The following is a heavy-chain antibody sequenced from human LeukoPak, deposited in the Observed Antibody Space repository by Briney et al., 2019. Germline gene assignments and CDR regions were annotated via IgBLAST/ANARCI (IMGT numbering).Heavy chain of an antibody. Sequence: SETLSLTCAVYGGSFSDYDWSWIRQPPGKGLEWIGEINQSGDTNCDPSLKSRVSMSIDTSKSQFSLNLRSVTAADTAVYYCARCVPVRTGTTRASFDYWGQGTLVTVSS. D-gene: IGHD1-1*01. CDR2: INQSGDT. CDR3: ARCVPVRTGTTRASFDY. V-gene: IGHV4-34*01. CDR1: GGSFSDYD. J-gene: IGHJ4*02.